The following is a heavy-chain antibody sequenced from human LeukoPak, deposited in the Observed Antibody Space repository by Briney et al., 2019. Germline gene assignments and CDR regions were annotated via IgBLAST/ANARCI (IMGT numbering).Heavy chain of an antibody. J-gene: IGHJ6*02. Sequence: PGTSLRLSCAASGFTFRSYGMHWVRQAPGRGLEWVAVISYDGSNEYYVDPVKGRFNISRDNSKNTLYLQMHSLRVEDTARYYCAKGGNDFHYYGLDVWGQGTTVTVSS. V-gene: IGHV3-30*18. D-gene: IGHD1-1*01. CDR3: AKGGNDFHYYGLDV. CDR1: GFTFRSYG. CDR2: ISYDGSNE.